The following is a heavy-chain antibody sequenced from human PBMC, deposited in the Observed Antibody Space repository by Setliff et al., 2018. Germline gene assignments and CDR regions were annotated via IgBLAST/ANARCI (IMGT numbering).Heavy chain of an antibody. J-gene: IGHJ4*01. Sequence: ASVKVSCKVSGYTLTGLSMHWVRQAPGKGLEWMGGFDPEDGETIYAQKFLGRVTMTEDTSTDTAYMELSSLRSEDTAVYYCATKDYDTSGYYRPFGFWGQGTLVTVSS. V-gene: IGHV1-24*01. D-gene: IGHD3-22*01. CDR3: ATKDYDTSGYYRPFGF. CDR2: FDPEDGET. CDR1: GYTLTGLS.